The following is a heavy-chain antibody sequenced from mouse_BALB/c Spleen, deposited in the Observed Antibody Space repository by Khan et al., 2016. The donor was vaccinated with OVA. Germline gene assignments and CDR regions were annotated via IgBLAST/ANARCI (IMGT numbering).Heavy chain of an antibody. J-gene: IGHJ3*01. D-gene: IGHD2-4*01. CDR3: ARSAMITTEFAY. CDR1: GYTFTSYW. CDR2: INPSNGRT. Sequence: QVQLQQPGAELVKPGASVKLSCKASGYTFTSYWMHWVKQRPGQGLEWIGEINPSNGRTNYNEKFKSKATLTVDKSSNTAYMQLSSLTSADSAVYYCARSAMITTEFAYWGQGTLVTVSA. V-gene: IGHV1S81*02.